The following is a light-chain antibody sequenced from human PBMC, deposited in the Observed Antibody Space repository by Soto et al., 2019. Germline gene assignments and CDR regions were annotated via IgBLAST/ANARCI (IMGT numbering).Light chain of an antibody. V-gene: IGLV1-44*01. CDR2: SNN. CDR3: AAWDASLGGFYV. CDR1: RSSVGSNT. Sequence: QSALTQPPSASGTPGQRVTISCSGSRSSVGSNTVNWYQHLPGTAPKLLIYSNNHRPSGVPDRFSASKAGASASLAISGLQSEGEGDYYCAAWDASLGGFYVFGSGTKVTVL. J-gene: IGLJ1*01.